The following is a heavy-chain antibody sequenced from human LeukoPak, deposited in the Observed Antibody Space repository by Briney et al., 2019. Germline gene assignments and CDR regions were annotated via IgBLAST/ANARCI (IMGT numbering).Heavy chain of an antibody. CDR3: ARLDSEWLPLDV. D-gene: IGHD3-3*01. V-gene: IGHV4-4*07. CDR1: GGSISSYY. CDR2: IYTSGST. J-gene: IGHJ6*02. Sequence: SETLSLTCTVSGGSISSYYWSWIRQPAGKGLEWIGRIYTSGSTNYNPSLKSRVTISVDTSKNQFSLKLSSVTAADTAVYYCARLDSEWLPLDVWGQGTTVTVSS.